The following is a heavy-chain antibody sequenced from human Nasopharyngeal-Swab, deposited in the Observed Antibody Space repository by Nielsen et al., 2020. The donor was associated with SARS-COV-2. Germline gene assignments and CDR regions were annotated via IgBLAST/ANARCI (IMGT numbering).Heavy chain of an antibody. CDR2: ISGGGVGT. V-gene: IGHV3-23*01. CDR3: AKDEGGYDSSGYYYYYYYYMDV. J-gene: IGHJ6*03. Sequence: WIRQPPGKGPEWVSTISGGGVGTYYADSVKGRFTISRDNSKNTLYLQMNSLRAEDTAVYYCAKDEGGYDSSGYYYYYYYYMDVWGKGTTVTVSS. D-gene: IGHD3-22*01.